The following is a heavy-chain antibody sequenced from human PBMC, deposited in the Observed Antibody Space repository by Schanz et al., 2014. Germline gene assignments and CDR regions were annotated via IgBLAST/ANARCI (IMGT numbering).Heavy chain of an antibody. Sequence: QGQLVESGGEVKKPGASVKVSCKASGYIFIGYFIHWGRQAPGQGLEWMGWINPGSGDTKYSPKFQGRVTMTRDPSITTAYMELNRLTYDDTAVYYCARDDGFSSGWGQGTLVTVSS. D-gene: IGHD6-19*01. J-gene: IGHJ4*02. CDR3: ARDDGFSSG. CDR1: GYIFIGYF. CDR2: INPGSGDT. V-gene: IGHV1-2*02.